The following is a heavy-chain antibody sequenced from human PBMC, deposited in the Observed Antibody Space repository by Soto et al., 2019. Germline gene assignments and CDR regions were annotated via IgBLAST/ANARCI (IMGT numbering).Heavy chain of an antibody. CDR2: MYYSGST. V-gene: IGHV4-39*01. CDR1: GGSISSSGYY. D-gene: IGHD5-18*01. Sequence: QLQLQESGPGLVKPSETLSLTCTVSGGSISSSGYYWVWIRQPPGKGLEWIGSMYYSGSTYYNPSLKSRVTISVDTSKNQFSLKLSSVTAADTAVYYCARRVGYSYGYGDYWGQGTLVTVSS. CDR3: ARRVGYSYGYGDY. J-gene: IGHJ4*02.